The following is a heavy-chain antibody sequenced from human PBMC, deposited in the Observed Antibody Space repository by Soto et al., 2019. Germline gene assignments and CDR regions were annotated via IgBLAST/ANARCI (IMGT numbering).Heavy chain of an antibody. J-gene: IGHJ5*02. V-gene: IGHV1-8*01. CDR2: MNPGSGDT. CDR1: GYIFTNND. D-gene: IGHD5-18*01. Sequence: ASVKVSCKASGYIFTNNDVSWVRQATGQGLEWMGWMNPGSGDTGYAQKFQGRVTMTRNISIATAYMELSSLRADDTAIYYCARMASFGSLNWFDPWGQGTLVTVSS. CDR3: ARMASFGSLNWFDP.